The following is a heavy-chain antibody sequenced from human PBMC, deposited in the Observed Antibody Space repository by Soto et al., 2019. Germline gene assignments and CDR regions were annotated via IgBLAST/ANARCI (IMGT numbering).Heavy chain of an antibody. Sequence: QVQLVQSGAEVKKPGASVKVSCKASGYTFTSYDINWVRQATGQGLEYLGWMNPNSGNTGYVQKFQGRVTMTRDTCISTAYMELSSLRSEDTAVYFCARGVKYGAYSRWIDPWGQGTLVTVSS. CDR3: ARGVKYGAYSRWIDP. CDR2: MNPNSGNT. CDR1: GYTFTSYD. D-gene: IGHD4-17*01. V-gene: IGHV1-8*01. J-gene: IGHJ5*02.